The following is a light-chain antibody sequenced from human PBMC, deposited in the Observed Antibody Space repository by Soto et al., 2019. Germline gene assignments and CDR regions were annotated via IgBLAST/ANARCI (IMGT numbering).Light chain of an antibody. J-gene: IGKJ4*01. Sequence: QLTQSPSSLSASVGDRVTIPCRASQDISTSLAWYQQKPWKAPKLLIFDASTLESGVPLRFSGSGSGTNFTLTISSLRPEDFATYYCQQFQSYPLTFGGGTKVEVK. CDR3: QQFQSYPLT. CDR1: QDISTS. CDR2: DAS. V-gene: IGKV1-13*02.